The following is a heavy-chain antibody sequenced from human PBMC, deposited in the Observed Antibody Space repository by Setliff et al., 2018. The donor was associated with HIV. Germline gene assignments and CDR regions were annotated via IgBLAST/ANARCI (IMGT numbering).Heavy chain of an antibody. J-gene: IGHJ6*03. V-gene: IGHV3-30*03. CDR2: ASDDGKNI. CDR1: GFTFSNYA. CDR3: ARDAGRWGSYYYFRYMDV. Sequence: GGSLRLSCAASGFTFSNYAVHWVRQAPGEGLEWVAVASDDGKNIYYADSVKGRFTVSRDNYRNTVFLQMNSLKMEDTAVFYCARDAGRWGSYYYFRYMDVWGKGTTVTVSS. D-gene: IGHD3-16*01.